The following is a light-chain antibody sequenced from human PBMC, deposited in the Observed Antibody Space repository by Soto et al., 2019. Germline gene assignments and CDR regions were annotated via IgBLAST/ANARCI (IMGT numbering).Light chain of an antibody. CDR1: QSVSSNY. Sequence: EIVLTQSPGTLSLSPGERATLSCRASQSVSSNYLAWYQQKPGQAPRLLIYGASSRPTGIPDRFRGSGSGTDLSLTVSRLEPEDYAVYYCQQYDTSPVTFGGGTKVAIK. V-gene: IGKV3-20*01. CDR3: QQYDTSPVT. J-gene: IGKJ4*01. CDR2: GAS.